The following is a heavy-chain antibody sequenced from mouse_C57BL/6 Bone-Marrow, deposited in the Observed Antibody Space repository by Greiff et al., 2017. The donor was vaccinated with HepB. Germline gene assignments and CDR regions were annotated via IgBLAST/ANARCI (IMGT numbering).Heavy chain of an antibody. CDR1: GFTFSDFY. CDR3: ARDADGSFFMDY. Sequence: EVQGVESGGGLVQSGRSLRLSCATSGFTFSDFYMEWVRQAPGKGLEWIAASRNKANDYTTEYSASVKGRFIVSRDTSQSILYLQMNALRAEDTAIYYCARDADGSFFMDYWGQGTSVTVSS. CDR2: SRNKANDYTT. V-gene: IGHV7-1*01. D-gene: IGHD1-1*01. J-gene: IGHJ4*01.